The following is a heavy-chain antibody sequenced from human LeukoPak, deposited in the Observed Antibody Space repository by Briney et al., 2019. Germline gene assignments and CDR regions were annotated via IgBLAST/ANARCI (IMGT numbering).Heavy chain of an antibody. Sequence: GGSLRLSCAASGFTFSSNYMTWVRQAPGKGLEWVSVLHSGGITYYADSVKGRFTISRDNSKNTLYLQMNSLRAEDTAVYYCAKEYGGSTQGAFDLWGQGTMVTVSS. V-gene: IGHV3-53*01. J-gene: IGHJ3*01. CDR1: GFTFSSNY. D-gene: IGHD3-16*01. CDR2: LHSGGIT. CDR3: AKEYGGSTQGAFDL.